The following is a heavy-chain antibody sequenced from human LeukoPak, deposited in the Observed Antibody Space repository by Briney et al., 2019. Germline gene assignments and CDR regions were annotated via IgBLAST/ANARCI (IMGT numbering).Heavy chain of an antibody. Sequence: GGSLRLSCAASGFTLNTYWMNWVRQAPGKGLEWVASINKDGSEKYYVDSMKGRFTISRDNAKNSLYLQMNSLRAEDTAVYYCPRVPFCSGPTCYGFFDYWGHGTLVTVSS. CDR2: INKDGSEK. D-gene: IGHD2-15*01. V-gene: IGHV3-7*03. CDR1: GFTLNTYW. CDR3: PRVPFCSGPTCYGFFDY. J-gene: IGHJ4*01.